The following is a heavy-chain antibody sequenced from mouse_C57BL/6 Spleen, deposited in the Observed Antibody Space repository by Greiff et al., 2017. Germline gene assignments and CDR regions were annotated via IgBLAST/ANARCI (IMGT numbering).Heavy chain of an antibody. J-gene: IGHJ4*01. D-gene: IGHD2-1*01. V-gene: IGHV3-6*01. CDR2: ISYDGSN. CDR3: AGDGNYGYAMDY. Sequence: EVQLQQSGPGLVKPSQSLSLTCSVTGYSITSGYYWNWIRQFPGNKLEWMGYISYDGSNNYNPSLKNRIPITRDTSKNQLFLKLNSVTTEDTATYYCAGDGNYGYAMDYWGQGTSVTVSS. CDR1: GYSITSGYY.